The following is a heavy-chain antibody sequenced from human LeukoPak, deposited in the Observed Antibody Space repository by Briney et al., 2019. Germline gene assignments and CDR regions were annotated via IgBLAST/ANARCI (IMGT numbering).Heavy chain of an antibody. V-gene: IGHV3-23*01. CDR2: ITGSGTNT. CDR1: GFTFSAYA. CDR3: AKAVTMVRGLIYYGVDV. D-gene: IGHD3-10*01. Sequence: PGGSLRLSCAASGFTFSAYAMSWVRQAAGKGLEWVSVITGSGTNTYYADSVKGRFAVSRDNSKNTLYLQMNRLRAEDTAVYYCAKAVTMVRGLIYYGVDVWGKGTTVTVSS. J-gene: IGHJ6*04.